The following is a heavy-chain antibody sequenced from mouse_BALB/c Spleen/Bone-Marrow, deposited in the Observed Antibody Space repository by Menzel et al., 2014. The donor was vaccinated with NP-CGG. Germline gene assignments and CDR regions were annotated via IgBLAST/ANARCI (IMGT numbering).Heavy chain of an antibody. Sequence: EVHLVESGPSLVKPSQTLSLTCSVTGDSIXSGYWNWIRKFPGNKLEYMGYISYSGSTYYNPSLKSRISITRDTSKNQYYLQLNSVTTEDTATYYCARYGNYYAMDYWGQGTSVTVSS. V-gene: IGHV3-8*02. J-gene: IGHJ4*01. CDR3: ARYGNYYAMDY. CDR1: GDSIXSGY. D-gene: IGHD2-1*01. CDR2: ISYSGST.